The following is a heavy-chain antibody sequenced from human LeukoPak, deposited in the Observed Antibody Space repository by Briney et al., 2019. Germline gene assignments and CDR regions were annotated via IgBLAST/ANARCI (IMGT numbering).Heavy chain of an antibody. D-gene: IGHD2/OR15-2a*01. CDR1: GVAVTSNY. J-gene: IGHJ4*02. CDR3: AKVSYFAFDY. CDR2: IYNDGAT. Sequence: PGGSLRLSCAASGVAVTSNYMTWVRQAPGKGLEWLSVIYNDGATYYADSVRGRFIISRGTSKNTLYLQMNSLRAEDTAVYYCAKVSYFAFDYWGQGTLVTVSS. V-gene: IGHV3-66*01.